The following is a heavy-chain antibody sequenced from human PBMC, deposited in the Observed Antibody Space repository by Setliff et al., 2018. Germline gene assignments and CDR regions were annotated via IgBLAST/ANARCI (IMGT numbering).Heavy chain of an antibody. Sequence: GGSLRLSCAASGFSFSTYAMSWVRQAPGKGLEWVSAISGSGGNTYYADSVKGRFTISRDNSKNTQYLQMSNLRAEDTAVYYCARDPNGDYVGAFDPWGQGILVTVSS. CDR3: ARDPNGDYVGAFDP. CDR1: GFSFSTYA. CDR2: ISGSGGNT. J-gene: IGHJ5*02. D-gene: IGHD4-17*01. V-gene: IGHV3-23*01.